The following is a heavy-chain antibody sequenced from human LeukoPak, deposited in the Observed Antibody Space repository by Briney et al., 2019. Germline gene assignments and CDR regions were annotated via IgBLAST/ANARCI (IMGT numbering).Heavy chain of an antibody. CDR2: ISGSGGST. J-gene: IGHJ4*02. Sequence: AGGSLRLSCAVSGFTFRSFAMSWVRQSPGKGLEWVSAISGSGGSTYYADSVKGRFTISRDNSRDTLYLQMNSLRAEDTAVYYCAKEWGVDYGLRYWGQGTLVTVSS. D-gene: IGHD4-17*01. V-gene: IGHV3-23*01. CDR3: AKEWGVDYGLRY. CDR1: GFTFRSFA.